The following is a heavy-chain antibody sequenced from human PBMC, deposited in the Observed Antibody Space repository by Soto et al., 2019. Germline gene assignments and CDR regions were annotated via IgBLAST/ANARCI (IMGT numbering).Heavy chain of an antibody. J-gene: IGHJ6*02. D-gene: IGHD2-21*01. Sequence: QLQLQESGSGLVKPSQTLSLTCAVSGGSISSGGYSWSWIRQPPGKGLEWIGYIYHSGSTYYNPSLKSRVTITVDRSKNQFSLKLSSVTAADTAVYYCARRVVNAPMYYGMDVWGQGTTVTVSS. CDR1: GGSISSGGYS. CDR3: ARRVVNAPMYYGMDV. CDR2: IYHSGST. V-gene: IGHV4-30-2*01.